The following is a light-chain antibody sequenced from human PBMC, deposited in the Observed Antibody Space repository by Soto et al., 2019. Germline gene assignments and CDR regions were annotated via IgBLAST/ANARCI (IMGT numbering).Light chain of an antibody. CDR1: QAISTY. V-gene: IGKV1-27*01. CDR3: QKYNSVPLT. J-gene: IGKJ4*01. Sequence: DIQMTQSPSSLSASVGDRVTITCRAGQAISTYLAWYQQKPGKVPKLLIYAASTLHSGVPSRFSGSGSGTDFTLTISSLQPEDVATYYCQKYNSVPLTFGGGTKVEIK. CDR2: AAS.